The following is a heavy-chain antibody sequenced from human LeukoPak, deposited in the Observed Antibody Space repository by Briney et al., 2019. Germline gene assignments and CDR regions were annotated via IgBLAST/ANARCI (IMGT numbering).Heavy chain of an antibody. CDR3: VRDKSDYSAYTYFGY. CDR2: ISSSSSYT. J-gene: IGHJ4*02. D-gene: IGHD3-16*01. CDR1: GFTFSSYA. V-gene: IGHV3-21*01. Sequence: GGSLRLSCAASGFTFSSYAMNWVRQVPGKGLDWVSFISSSSSYTHYADSVKGRFTISRDNARNSLYLHMNSLRAEDTAVYYCVRDKSDYSAYTYFGYWVRGTLVTVSS.